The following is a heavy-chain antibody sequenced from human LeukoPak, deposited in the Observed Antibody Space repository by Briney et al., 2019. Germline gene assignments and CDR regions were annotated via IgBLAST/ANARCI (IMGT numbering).Heavy chain of an antibody. D-gene: IGHD7-27*01. V-gene: IGHV4-34*01. CDR3: AALGSTYSESYFHH. CDR2: INHSGST. Sequence: SETLSLTRAVYGGSFSGYYWSWIRQPPGKGLEWIGEINHSGSTNYNPSLKSRVTISVDTSKNQFSLKLYSVTAADTAVYYCAALGSTYSESYFHHWGQGTRVTVSS. CDR1: GGSFSGYY. J-gene: IGHJ1*01.